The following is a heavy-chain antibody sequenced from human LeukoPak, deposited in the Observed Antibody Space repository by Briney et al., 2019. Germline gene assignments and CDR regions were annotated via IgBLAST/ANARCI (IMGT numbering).Heavy chain of an antibody. Sequence: GSVKVSCKASGYTFTSYGISWVRQAPGQGLEWMGWINPNSGGTNYAQKFQGRVTMTRDTSISTVYMELSRLRSDDTAVYYCARGDMTTEDYWGQGTLVTVSS. CDR1: GYTFTSYG. J-gene: IGHJ4*02. D-gene: IGHD4-17*01. CDR3: ARGDMTTEDY. V-gene: IGHV1-2*02. CDR2: INPNSGGT.